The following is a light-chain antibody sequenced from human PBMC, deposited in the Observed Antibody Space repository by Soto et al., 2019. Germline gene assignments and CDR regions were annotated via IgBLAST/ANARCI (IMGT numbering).Light chain of an antibody. V-gene: IGKV3-20*01. CDR2: VAS. J-gene: IGKJ2*01. CDR3: QQYGSSPPMYT. CDR1: ESVSSSN. Sequence: EIVLTQSPGTLSLSPGERATLSCRASESVSSSNLAWYQQKRGQAPRLLIYVASNRATGIPDRFSGSGSGTDFTLTISRLEPEDFAVYYCQQYGSSPPMYTFGQGTKLEIK.